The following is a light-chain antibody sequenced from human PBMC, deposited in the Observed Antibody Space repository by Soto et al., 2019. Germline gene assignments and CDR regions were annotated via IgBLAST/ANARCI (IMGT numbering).Light chain of an antibody. CDR3: QQYNKWRT. CDR1: QSVSNN. V-gene: IGKV3D-15*01. Sequence: EIVLTQSPGTLSLSPGERATISCRASQSVSNNYLAWYPQKPGQAPRLLIYGASNRATGIPDRISGSGSGTEFTLTIPSLQSEEFAVYDCQQYNKWRTVGQGTQVDIK. J-gene: IGKJ1*01. CDR2: GAS.